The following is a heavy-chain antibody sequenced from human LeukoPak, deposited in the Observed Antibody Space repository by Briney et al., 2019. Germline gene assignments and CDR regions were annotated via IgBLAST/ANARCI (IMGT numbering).Heavy chain of an antibody. CDR2: ISAYNGNT. J-gene: IGHJ4*02. V-gene: IGHV1-18*01. CDR1: GYTFTSYG. Sequence: PEASVKVSCKASGYTFTSYGISWVRQAPGQGLEWMGWISAYNGNTNYAQKLQGRVTMTTDTSTSTAYMELRSLRSDDTAVYYCARDFQSVTTRLFDYWGQGTLVTVSS. CDR3: ARDFQSVTTRLFDY. D-gene: IGHD4-17*01.